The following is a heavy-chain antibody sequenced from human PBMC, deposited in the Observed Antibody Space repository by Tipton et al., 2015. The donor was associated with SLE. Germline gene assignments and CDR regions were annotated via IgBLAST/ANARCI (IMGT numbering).Heavy chain of an antibody. Sequence: TLSLTCAVYGGSFSGYYWSWIRQPPGKGLEWIAEINHSGSTNYNPSLKSRVTISVDTSKNQFSLKLSSVTAADTAVYYCASSSGSMVTTWYFDLWGRGTLVTVAS. D-gene: IGHD4-17*01. J-gene: IGHJ2*01. CDR3: ASSSGSMVTTWYFDL. CDR1: GGSFSGYY. V-gene: IGHV4-34*01. CDR2: INHSGST.